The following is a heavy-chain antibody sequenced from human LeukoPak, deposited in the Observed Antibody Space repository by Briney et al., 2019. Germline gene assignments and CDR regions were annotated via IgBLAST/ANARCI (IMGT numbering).Heavy chain of an antibody. D-gene: IGHD6-19*01. V-gene: IGHV3-21*01. Sequence: GGSLRLSCAASGFTFSSYSMNWVRQAPGEGLKWVSSISSSSSYIYYADSVKGRFTISRDNAKNSLYLQMNSLRAEDTAVYYCARDNITVAGLDYWGQGTLVTVSS. CDR3: ARDNITVAGLDY. J-gene: IGHJ4*02. CDR2: ISSSSSYI. CDR1: GFTFSSYS.